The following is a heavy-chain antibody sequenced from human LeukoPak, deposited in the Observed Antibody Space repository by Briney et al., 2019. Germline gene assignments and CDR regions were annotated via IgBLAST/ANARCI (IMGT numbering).Heavy chain of an antibody. CDR3: ARDSSSSLFDYYYYYMDV. CDR1: GGTFSSYT. J-gene: IGHJ6*03. D-gene: IGHD6-6*01. Sequence: SVKVSCKASGGTFSSYTISWVRQAPGQGLEWMGRIIPILGIANYAQKFQGRVTITADKSTSTAYMELSSLRSEDTAVYYCARDSSSSLFDYYYYYMDVWSKGTTVTVSS. V-gene: IGHV1-69*04. CDR2: IIPILGIA.